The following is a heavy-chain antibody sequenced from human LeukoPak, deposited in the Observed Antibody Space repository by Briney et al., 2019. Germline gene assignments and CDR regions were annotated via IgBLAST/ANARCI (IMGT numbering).Heavy chain of an antibody. V-gene: IGHV3-66*01. CDR2: IYSGGST. Sequence: GGSLRLSCAASGFTFDDYAMHWVRQAPGKGLEWVSVIYSGGSTYYADSVKGRFTISRDNSKNTLCLQMNSLRAEDTAVYYCAKDQYYDFWSGYYTGFTNDYWGQGTLVTVSS. CDR1: GFTFDDYA. CDR3: AKDQYYDFWSGYYTGFTNDY. D-gene: IGHD3-3*01. J-gene: IGHJ4*02.